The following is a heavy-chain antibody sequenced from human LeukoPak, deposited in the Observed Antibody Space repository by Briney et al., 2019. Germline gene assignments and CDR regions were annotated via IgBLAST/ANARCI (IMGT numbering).Heavy chain of an antibody. CDR2: IDQGGSVR. J-gene: IGHJ4*02. D-gene: IGHD6-13*01. V-gene: IGHV3-7*01. CDR1: GFSFSTYW. Sequence: GGSLRLSCAASGFSFSTYWMSWVRQTPEKGLEFVANIDQGGSVRNYLDSLKGRCTISRDNAKKSLYLEINSLRADDTAVYYCARDPESSSFDLWGRGALVTVSS. CDR3: ARDPESSSFDL.